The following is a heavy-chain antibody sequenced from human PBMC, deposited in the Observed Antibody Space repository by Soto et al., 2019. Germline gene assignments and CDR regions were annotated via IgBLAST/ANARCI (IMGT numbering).Heavy chain of an antibody. D-gene: IGHD2-2*01. CDR3: ARGADIVVVPSIYGMDV. J-gene: IGHJ6*02. CDR2: INHSGST. Sequence: SETLSLTCAVYGGSFSGYYWSWIRQPPGKGLEWIGEINHSGSTNYNPSLKSRVTISVDTSKNQFSLKLSSVTAADTAVYYCARGADIVVVPSIYGMDVWGQGTTVTVSS. CDR1: GGSFSGYY. V-gene: IGHV4-34*01.